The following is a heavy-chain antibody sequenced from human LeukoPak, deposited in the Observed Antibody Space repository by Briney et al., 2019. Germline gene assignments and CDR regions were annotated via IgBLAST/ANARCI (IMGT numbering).Heavy chain of an antibody. CDR3: ARGHINSWYLFEL. CDR2: IKPDGSEK. Sequence: GGSLRLSCAASGITVSSNWMNWVRQAPGKGLEWVANIKPDGSEKYYEDSVKGRFTISRDNAKKSLYLQMNSLRAEDTAVYYCARGHINSWYLFELWGQGTLVTVSS. D-gene: IGHD6-13*01. V-gene: IGHV3-7*01. J-gene: IGHJ4*02. CDR1: GITVSSNW.